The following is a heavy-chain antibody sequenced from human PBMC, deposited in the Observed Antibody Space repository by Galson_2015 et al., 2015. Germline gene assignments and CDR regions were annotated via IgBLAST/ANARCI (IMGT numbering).Heavy chain of an antibody. CDR1: GYSFISYW. Sequence: QSGAEVKKPGESLKISCKGSGYSFISYWIGWVRQMPGKGLEWMGIIYSGDSDTRYSPSFQGQVTISVDKSISTAYLQWSSLKASDTAVYYCAGRTRNSDDAFDIWGQGTMVTVSS. V-gene: IGHV5-51*03. CDR2: IYSGDSDT. J-gene: IGHJ3*02. CDR3: AGRTRNSDDAFDI. D-gene: IGHD1-26*01.